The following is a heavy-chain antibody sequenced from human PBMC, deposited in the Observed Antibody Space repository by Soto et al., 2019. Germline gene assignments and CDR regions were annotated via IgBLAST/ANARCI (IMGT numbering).Heavy chain of an antibody. Sequence: EVQLVESGGGLVQPGESLRLCCAASGFTFDYYWMHWVRQAPGKGLVWVSRVHSDGTTTTYADSVKGRFTISRDNARNTVSLQMSSLRAEDTAIYYCARGDRGGFDLWGHGTVVTVSS. D-gene: IGHD3-10*01. CDR1: GFTFDYYW. V-gene: IGHV3-74*01. J-gene: IGHJ3*01. CDR3: ARGDRGGFDL. CDR2: VHSDGTTT.